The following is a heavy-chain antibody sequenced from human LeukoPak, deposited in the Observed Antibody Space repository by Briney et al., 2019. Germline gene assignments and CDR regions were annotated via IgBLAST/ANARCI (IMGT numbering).Heavy chain of an antibody. Sequence: ASVIVSCLASGYTFTGYYMHWVRQAPGQGLEWMGWINPNSGGTNYAHRFQGRVTITRDTCNSTAYMELSRLRSDDTAVYYCARGEQQLVTDDNWFVPWGQGTLVTVSS. D-gene: IGHD6-13*01. CDR3: ARGEQQLVTDDNWFVP. CDR1: GYTFTGYY. CDR2: INPNSGGT. J-gene: IGHJ5*02. V-gene: IGHV1-2*07.